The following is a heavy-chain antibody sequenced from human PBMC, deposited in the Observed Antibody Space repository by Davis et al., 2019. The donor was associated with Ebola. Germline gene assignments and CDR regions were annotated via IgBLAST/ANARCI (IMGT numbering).Heavy chain of an antibody. V-gene: IGHV3-30*18. D-gene: IGHD3-10*01. Sequence: GESLKISCAASGFTFSSYGMHWVRQAPGKGLEWVAVISYDGSNKYYADSVKGRFTISRDNAKNSLYLQMNSLRAEDTALYYCAKDIAPYYYGSGSYSKPGDYWGQGTLVTVSS. CDR2: ISYDGSNK. CDR1: GFTFSSYG. J-gene: IGHJ4*02. CDR3: AKDIAPYYYGSGSYSKPGDY.